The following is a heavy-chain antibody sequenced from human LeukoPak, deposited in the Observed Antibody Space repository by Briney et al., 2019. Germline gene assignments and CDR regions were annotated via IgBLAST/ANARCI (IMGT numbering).Heavy chain of an antibody. V-gene: IGHV3-53*04. J-gene: IGHJ3*02. Sequence: GGSLRLSCAASGFTVSSNYMSWVRQAPGKGLEWVSVIYSGGSTYYADSVKGRFTISRHNSKNTLYLQMNSLRAEDTAVYYGARGEGLDAFDIWGQGTMVTVSS. CDR1: GFTVSSNY. D-gene: IGHD3-3*01. CDR3: ARGEGLDAFDI. CDR2: IYSGGST.